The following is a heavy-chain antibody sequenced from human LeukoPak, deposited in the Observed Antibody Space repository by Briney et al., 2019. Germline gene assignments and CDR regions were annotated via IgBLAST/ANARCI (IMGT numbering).Heavy chain of an antibody. CDR3: ASPKAYCGGDCSLPFDY. Sequence: GASVKVSCKASGGTFSSYAISWVRQAPGQGLEWMGGIIPIFGTANYAQKFQGRVTITADESTSTAYMEPSSLRSEDTAVYYCASPKAYCGGDCSLPFDYWGQGTLVTVSS. CDR1: GGTFSSYA. CDR2: IIPIFGTA. J-gene: IGHJ4*02. V-gene: IGHV1-69*13. D-gene: IGHD2-21*01.